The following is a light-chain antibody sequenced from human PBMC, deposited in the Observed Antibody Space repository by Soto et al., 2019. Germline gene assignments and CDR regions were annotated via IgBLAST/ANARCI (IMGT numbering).Light chain of an antibody. Sequence: EIVLTQSPATLSLSPGERATLSCRASQSVSISLAWYQQKPGQAPRLLLYDASNRATGIPARFSGSGSGTDFTLTISSLEPEDFAVYYCQQRSNWPPVFTFGPGTKVDIK. CDR2: DAS. J-gene: IGKJ3*01. CDR1: QSVSIS. V-gene: IGKV3-11*01. CDR3: QQRSNWPPVFT.